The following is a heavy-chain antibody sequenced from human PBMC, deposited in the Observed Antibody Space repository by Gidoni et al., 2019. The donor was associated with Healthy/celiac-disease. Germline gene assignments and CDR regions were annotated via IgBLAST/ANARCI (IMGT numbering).Heavy chain of an antibody. CDR2: IRSKANSYAT. D-gene: IGHD2-15*01. CDR1: GFTFSGSA. CDR3: TSIYCSGGSCSNYYYGMDV. J-gene: IGHJ6*04. V-gene: IGHV3-73*02. Sequence: EVQLVESGGGLVQPGGSLKLSCAASGFTFSGSAMHWVRQASGKGLEWVGRIRSKANSYATADAASVKGRFTISRDDSKNTAYLQMNSLKTEDTAVYYCTSIYCSGGSCSNYYYGMDVWGKGTTVTVSS.